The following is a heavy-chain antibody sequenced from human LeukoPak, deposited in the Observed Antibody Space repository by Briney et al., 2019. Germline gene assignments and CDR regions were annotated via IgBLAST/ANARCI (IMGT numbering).Heavy chain of an antibody. D-gene: IGHD6-13*01. Sequence: GGSLRLSCAASGFTFSTYWMVWFRQAPGKGLEWMANIKQDGSAKQYVDSVKGRFTISRDNANNLVYLQMNSLRVEDTGVYYCATTTRSSSWDYWGQGTLVTVSP. CDR3: ATTTRSSSWDY. V-gene: IGHV3-7*02. CDR1: GFTFSTYW. CDR2: IKQDGSAK. J-gene: IGHJ4*02.